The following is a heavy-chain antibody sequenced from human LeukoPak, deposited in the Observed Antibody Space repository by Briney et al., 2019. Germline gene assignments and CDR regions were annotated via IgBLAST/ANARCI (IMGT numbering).Heavy chain of an antibody. CDR3: ARGRLRRGFDY. CDR2: INHSGST. D-gene: IGHD4-17*01. V-gene: IGHV4-34*01. Sequence: PSETLSLTCAVYGGSFSGYYWSWIRQPPGKGLEWIGEINHSGSTNYNPSLKSRVTISVDTSKNQFSLKLSSVTAADTAVYYCARGRLRRGFDYWGQGTLATVSS. CDR1: GGSFSGYY. J-gene: IGHJ4*02.